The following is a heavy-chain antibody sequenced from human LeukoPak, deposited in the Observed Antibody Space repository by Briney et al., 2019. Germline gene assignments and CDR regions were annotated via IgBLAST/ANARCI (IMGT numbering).Heavy chain of an antibody. Sequence: GGSLRLSCAASGFTFNTFNMNWVRQAPGKGLEWVSSITSGGDYIYYADSVKGRFTTSRDNAENSLSLQLNSLRVEDTAVYYCARGHYGVLAASYKWTPDYWGQGTLVTVSS. CDR1: GFTFNTFN. CDR3: ARGHYGVLAASYKWTPDY. J-gene: IGHJ4*02. V-gene: IGHV3-21*01. CDR2: ITSGGDYI. D-gene: IGHD3-9*01.